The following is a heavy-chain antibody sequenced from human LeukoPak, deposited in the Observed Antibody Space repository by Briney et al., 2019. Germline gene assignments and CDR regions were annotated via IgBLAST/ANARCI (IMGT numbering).Heavy chain of an antibody. Sequence: GGSLRLSCAASGFTFDDYGMSWVRQAPGKGLEWVSGINWNGGSTGYADSVKGRFTISRATAKNSLYLQMNSLRADATHLYYCARASSRNHFAMDGWGKGTTVTVSS. V-gene: IGHV3-20*04. J-gene: IGHJ6*03. CDR1: GFTFDDYG. D-gene: IGHD1-14*01. CDR3: ARASSRNHFAMDG. CDR2: INWNGGST.